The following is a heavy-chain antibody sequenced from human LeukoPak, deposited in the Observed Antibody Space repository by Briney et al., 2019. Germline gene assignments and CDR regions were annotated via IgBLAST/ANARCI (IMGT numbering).Heavy chain of an antibody. Sequence: SETLSLTCTVSGGSISSSSYYWSWIRQPAGKGLEWIGRIYTSGSTNYNPSLKSRVTMSVDTSKNQFSLKLSSVTAADTAVYYCARHEIYYGSYFDYWGQGTLVTVSS. D-gene: IGHD3-10*01. J-gene: IGHJ4*02. V-gene: IGHV4-61*02. CDR2: IYTSGST. CDR3: ARHEIYYGSYFDY. CDR1: GGSISSSSYY.